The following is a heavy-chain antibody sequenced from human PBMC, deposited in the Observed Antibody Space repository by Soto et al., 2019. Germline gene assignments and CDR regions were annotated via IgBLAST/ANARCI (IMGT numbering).Heavy chain of an antibody. CDR1: GFTFSDYA. D-gene: IGHD6-13*01. CDR3: ARDSIGRAAAAGSFDY. J-gene: IGHJ4*02. V-gene: IGHV3-30-3*01. Sequence: GGSLRLSCAASGFTFSDYAMHWVRQAPGKGLGWVAVISYDGSNKYYADSVKGRFTISRDNSENTLYLQMNSLRIEDTAVYYCARDSIGRAAAAGSFDYWGQGTLVTVSS. CDR2: ISYDGSNK.